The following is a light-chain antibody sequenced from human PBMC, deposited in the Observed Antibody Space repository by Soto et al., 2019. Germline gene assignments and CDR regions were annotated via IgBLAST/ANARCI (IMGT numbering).Light chain of an antibody. CDR3: QHYNSYSEA. CDR1: QTISSW. Sequence: DIQMTQSPSTLSGSVGDRVTITCRASQTISSWLAWYQQKPGKAPKLLIYKASTLKSGVPSRFSGSGSATEFTLPIRSLPPHDFATYYCQHYNSYSEAFGQGTKVDI. J-gene: IGKJ1*01. CDR2: KAS. V-gene: IGKV1-5*03.